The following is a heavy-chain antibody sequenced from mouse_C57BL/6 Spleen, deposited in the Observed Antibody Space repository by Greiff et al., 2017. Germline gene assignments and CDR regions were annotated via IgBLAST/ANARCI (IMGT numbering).Heavy chain of an antibody. D-gene: IGHD2-5*01. V-gene: IGHV1-64*01. CDR2: IHPNSGST. Sequence: QVQLQQPGAELVKPGASVKLSCKASGYTFTSSWMHWVKQRPGQGLEWIGMIHPNSGSTNYNETFKSKATLTVDKSSSTAYMQLSSLTSEDSAVYYCAREDSNYGAWFAYWGQGTLVTVSA. J-gene: IGHJ3*01. CDR3: AREDSNYGAWFAY. CDR1: GYTFTSSW.